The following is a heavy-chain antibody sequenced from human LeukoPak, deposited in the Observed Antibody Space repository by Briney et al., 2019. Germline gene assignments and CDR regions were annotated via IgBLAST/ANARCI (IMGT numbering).Heavy chain of an antibody. Sequence: SETLSLTCAVYGGSFSGYYWSWIRQPPGKGLEWIGEINHSGSTNYNPSLKSRVTISVDTSKNQFSLKLSSVTAADTAVYYCARHRNNDFDYWGQGALVTVSS. CDR3: ARHRNNDFDY. J-gene: IGHJ4*02. CDR1: GGSFSGYY. CDR2: INHSGST. D-gene: IGHD1-14*01. V-gene: IGHV4-34*01.